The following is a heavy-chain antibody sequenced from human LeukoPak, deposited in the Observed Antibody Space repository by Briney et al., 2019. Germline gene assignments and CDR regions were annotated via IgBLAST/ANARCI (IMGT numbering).Heavy chain of an antibody. CDR2: FDPEDGET. J-gene: IGHJ6*02. V-gene: IGHV1-24*01. CDR3: ATERRARVVPAAKVGYYYYGMDV. Sequence: ASVKVSCKVSGYTLTELSMHWVRQAPGKGLEWMGGFDPEDGETIYAQKFQGRVTMTEDTSTDTAYMELSSLRSEDTAVYYCATERRARVVPAAKVGYYYYGMDVWGQGTTVTVSS. CDR1: GYTLTELS. D-gene: IGHD2-2*01.